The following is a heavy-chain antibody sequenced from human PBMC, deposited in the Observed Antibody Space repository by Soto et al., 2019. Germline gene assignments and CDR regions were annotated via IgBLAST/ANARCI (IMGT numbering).Heavy chain of an antibody. J-gene: IGHJ6*02. CDR2: ISSSSSYI. Sequence: GGSLRLSCAASGFTFSSYSMNWVRQAPGKGLEWVSSISSSSSYIYYADSVKGRFTISRDNAKNSLYLQMNSLRAEDTAVYYCAILSSRRGYYYYGMDVWGQGTTVTVSS. CDR1: GFTFSSYS. CDR3: AILSSRRGYYYYGMDV. D-gene: IGHD2-15*01. V-gene: IGHV3-21*01.